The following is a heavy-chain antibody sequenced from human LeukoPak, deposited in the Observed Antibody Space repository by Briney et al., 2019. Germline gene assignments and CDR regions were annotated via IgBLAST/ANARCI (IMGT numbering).Heavy chain of an antibody. D-gene: IGHD5-18*01. Sequence: SETLSLTCTVSGGSISSSSYYWSWIRQPLGKGLEWIGEINHSGSTNYNPSLKSRVTISVDTSKNQFSLKLSSVTAADTAVYYCASLWLFSPCAFDIWGQGTMVTVSS. CDR2: INHSGST. V-gene: IGHV4-39*07. J-gene: IGHJ3*02. CDR3: ASLWLFSPCAFDI. CDR1: GGSISSSSYY.